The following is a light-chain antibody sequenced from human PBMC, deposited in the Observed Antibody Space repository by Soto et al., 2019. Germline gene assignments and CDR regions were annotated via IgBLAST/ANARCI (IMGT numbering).Light chain of an antibody. CDR1: QSIHSW. CDR2: KAS. Sequence: DIQMTQSPSTLSASVGDRVTITCRASQSIHSWLAWYQQKPGKAPKFLIYKASNLESGVPSRFSGMGSGTEFTLTISSLQPDDFAPYYCQQYHDSSPAFGQGTKLEIK. CDR3: QQYHDSSPA. J-gene: IGKJ2*01. V-gene: IGKV1-5*03.